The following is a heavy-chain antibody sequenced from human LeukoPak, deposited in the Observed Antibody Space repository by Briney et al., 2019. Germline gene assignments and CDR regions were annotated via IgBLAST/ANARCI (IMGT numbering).Heavy chain of an antibody. V-gene: IGHV4-34*01. CDR2: INHTGST. CDR3: ARGRQMTTVIHFDL. Sequence: SETLSLTCAVYGGSFSGYYWRGIRQPRGKGVEGIGEINHTGSTNYHPSLNLRVTISVDTSKNQFSLKLSSVTAADTAVYYCARGRQMTTVIHFDLWGQGTLVTVSS. J-gene: IGHJ5*02. CDR1: GGSFSGYY. D-gene: IGHD4-11*01.